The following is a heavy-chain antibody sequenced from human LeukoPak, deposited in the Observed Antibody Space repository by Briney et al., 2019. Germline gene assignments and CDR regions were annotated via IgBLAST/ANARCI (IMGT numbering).Heavy chain of an antibody. Sequence: GGSLRLSCAASGFTFSSYWMHWVRQAPGKGLVWVSRINSDGSSTSYADSVKGRFTISRDNAKNSLYLQMNSLRAEDTAVYYCARGEWIQLWTPFDYWGQGTLVTVSS. V-gene: IGHV3-74*01. CDR1: GFTFSSYW. D-gene: IGHD5-18*01. CDR2: INSDGSST. CDR3: ARGEWIQLWTPFDY. J-gene: IGHJ4*02.